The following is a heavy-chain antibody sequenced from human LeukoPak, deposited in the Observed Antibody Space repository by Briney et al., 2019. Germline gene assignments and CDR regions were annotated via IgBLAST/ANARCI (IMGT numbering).Heavy chain of an antibody. CDR1: GFTFSSYA. J-gene: IGHJ4*02. CDR3: AKVAMVRGASLDYFDY. Sequence: GGSLRLSCAASGFTFSSYAMSWVRQAPGKGLEWVSAISGSGGSTYYADSVKGRFTISRDNSKNTLYLQMNSLRAEDTAVYYCAKVAMVRGASLDYFDYWGQGTLVTVSS. V-gene: IGHV3-23*01. D-gene: IGHD3-10*01. CDR2: ISGSGGST.